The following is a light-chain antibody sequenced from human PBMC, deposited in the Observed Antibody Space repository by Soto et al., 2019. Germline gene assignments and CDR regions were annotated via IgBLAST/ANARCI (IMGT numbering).Light chain of an antibody. CDR3: QQYKIYSQT. CDR1: QSITDW. V-gene: IGKV1-5*01. CDR2: DAS. Sequence: DVQMTQSPSTLYASLGDRVTITCRASQSITDWVDWYQHKVGRAPKLLIYDASTLESEVQSRFSGSGYGTEFTLTIRSLQPDDFATYYCQQYKIYSQTFGQGTKVDI. J-gene: IGKJ1*01.